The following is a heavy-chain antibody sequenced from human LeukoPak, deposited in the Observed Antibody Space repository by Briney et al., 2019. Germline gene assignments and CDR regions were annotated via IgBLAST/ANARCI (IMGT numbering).Heavy chain of an antibody. D-gene: IGHD6-19*01. J-gene: IGHJ3*01. CDR2: IYHTGNS. CDR1: GGYVSSYY. CDR3: ARGLAGTSDAFDV. Sequence: PSETLSLACSVSGGYVSSYYCTWIRQFPGKGLEWIGYIYHTGNSEYNPSLKGRVTMSLDASRNEFYLNLTSVTAADTAVYYCARGLAGTSDAFDVWGQGTKVTVSS. V-gene: IGHV4-59*02.